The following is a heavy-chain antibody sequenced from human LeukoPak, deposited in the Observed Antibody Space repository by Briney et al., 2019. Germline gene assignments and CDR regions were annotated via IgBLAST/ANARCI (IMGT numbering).Heavy chain of an antibody. CDR1: GGTFSSCA. D-gene: IGHD3-10*01. CDR2: IIPIFGTA. CDR3: ARAQRLWFGELLFYYYGMDV. V-gene: IGHV1-69*13. J-gene: IGHJ6*02. Sequence: SVTVSCKASGGTFSSCAISWVRQAPGQGLEWMGGIIPIFGTANYAQKFQGRVTITADESTSTAYMELSSLRSEDTAVYYCARAQRLWFGELLFYYYGMDVWGQGTTVTVSS.